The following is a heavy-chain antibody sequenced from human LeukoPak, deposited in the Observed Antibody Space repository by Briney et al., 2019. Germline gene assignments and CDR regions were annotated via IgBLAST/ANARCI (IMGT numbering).Heavy chain of an antibody. V-gene: IGHV3-23*01. CDR2: ISGSGGST. D-gene: IGHD1-1*01. J-gene: IGHJ4*02. CDR3: AKDSRATGTTGH. Sequence: GGSLRLSCAASGFTFSSYAMSWVRQAPGKGLEWVSTISGSGGSTYYADSVKGRFTISRDNSKNTLYLQMNSLRAEDTAVYYCAKDSRATGTTGHWGQGTLVTVSS. CDR1: GFTFSSYA.